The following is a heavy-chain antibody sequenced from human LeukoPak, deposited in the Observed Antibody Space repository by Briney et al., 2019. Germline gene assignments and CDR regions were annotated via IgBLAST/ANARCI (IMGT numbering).Heavy chain of an antibody. J-gene: IGHJ4*02. D-gene: IGHD7-27*01. Sequence: GGSLRLSCEASGFTFSSYAMSWVRQAPGKGLEWVSGISTNGGSTSYADSVKGRFTISRDNAKNSLYLQMNSLRAEDTAVYYCAKEGGDWGEGYFDYWGQGTLVTVSS. CDR1: GFTFSSYA. CDR3: AKEGGDWGEGYFDY. V-gene: IGHV3-23*01. CDR2: ISTNGGST.